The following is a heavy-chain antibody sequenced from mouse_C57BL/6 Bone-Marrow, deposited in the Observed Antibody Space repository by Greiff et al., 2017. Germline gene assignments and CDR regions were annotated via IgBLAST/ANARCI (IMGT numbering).Heavy chain of an antibody. CDR3: ARRVVTTVVAKGFDY. CDR1: GYTFTDYN. Sequence: DVKLQESGPELVKPGASVKMSCKASGYTFTDYNMHWVKQSHGKSLEWIGYINPNNGGTSYNQKFKGKATLTVNKSSSTAYMELRSLTSEDSAVYYCARRVVTTVVAKGFDYWGQGTTLTVSS. V-gene: IGHV1-22*01. D-gene: IGHD1-1*01. CDR2: INPNNGGT. J-gene: IGHJ2*01.